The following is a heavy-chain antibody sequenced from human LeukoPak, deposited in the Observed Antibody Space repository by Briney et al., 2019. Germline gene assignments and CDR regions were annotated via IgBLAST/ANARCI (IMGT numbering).Heavy chain of an antibody. CDR1: GFTFNSYW. J-gene: IGHJ4*02. Sequence: PGGSLRLSCAGSGFTFNSYWMSWVRQAPGKGLEWVGRIRNKANSYTTEYAASVKGRFTISRDDSKNSLYLQMNSLKTEDTAVYYCARDRGSYFDYWGQGTLVTVSS. V-gene: IGHV3-72*01. D-gene: IGHD1-26*01. CDR3: ARDRGSYFDY. CDR2: IRNKANSYTT.